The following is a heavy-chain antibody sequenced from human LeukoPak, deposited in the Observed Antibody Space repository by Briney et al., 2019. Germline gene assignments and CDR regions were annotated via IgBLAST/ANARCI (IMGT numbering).Heavy chain of an antibody. CDR2: IKEDGSAQ. Sequence: GGSLRLSCAASGFTVSDSFMTWVRQAPGKGLEWVANIKEDGSAQYYADSVKGRFTISRDNTKNSLYLQMNSLTAEDTAMYYCAKDGDGYHNWGQGALVTVSS. V-gene: IGHV3-7*01. J-gene: IGHJ4*02. D-gene: IGHD3-9*01. CDR1: GFTVSDSF. CDR3: AKDGDGYHN.